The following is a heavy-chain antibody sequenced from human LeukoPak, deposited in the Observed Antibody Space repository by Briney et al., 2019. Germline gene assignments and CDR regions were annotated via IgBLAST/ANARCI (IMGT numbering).Heavy chain of an antibody. CDR1: GFTFSSYW. V-gene: IGHV3-30*18. Sequence: GGSLRLSCAASGFTFSSYWVSWVRQAPGKGLEWVAVISYDGSNKYYADSVKGRFTISRDNSKNTLYLQMNSLRAEDTAVYYCAKVFGSYYYDSSGPSGSLYYFDYWGQGTLVTVSS. CDR2: ISYDGSNK. D-gene: IGHD3-22*01. J-gene: IGHJ4*02. CDR3: AKVFGSYYYDSSGPSGSLYYFDY.